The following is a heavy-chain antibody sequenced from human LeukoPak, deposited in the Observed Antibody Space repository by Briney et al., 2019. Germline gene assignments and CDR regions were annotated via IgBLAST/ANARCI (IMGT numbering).Heavy chain of an antibody. CDR1: GFTFSSYA. CDR3: AKDLSYNYGATKDY. J-gene: IGHJ4*02. V-gene: IGHV3-23*01. CDR2: ISGSGGST. D-gene: IGHD1-1*01. Sequence: GGSLRLSCAASGFTFSSYAMSWVRQAPGKGLEWVSGISGSGGSTYYADSVKGRFTISRNNSKNTLYLQMNSLRAEDTAVYYCAKDLSYNYGATKDYWGQGTLVTVSS.